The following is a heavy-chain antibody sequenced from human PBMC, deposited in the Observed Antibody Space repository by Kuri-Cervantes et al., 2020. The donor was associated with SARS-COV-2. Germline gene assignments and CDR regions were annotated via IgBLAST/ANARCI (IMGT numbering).Heavy chain of an antibody. J-gene: IGHJ4*02. Sequence: LSLTCAASGFTFSDYSMNWVRQAPGKGLEWVSSISSSSSYIYYADSVRGRFTISRDNAKNSLYLQMNSLRAEDTAVYYCATTYYYDSSGYYPEDYWGQGTLVTVSS. CDR3: ATTYYYDSSGYYPEDY. V-gene: IGHV3-21*01. D-gene: IGHD3-22*01. CDR2: ISSSSSYI. CDR1: GFTFSDYS.